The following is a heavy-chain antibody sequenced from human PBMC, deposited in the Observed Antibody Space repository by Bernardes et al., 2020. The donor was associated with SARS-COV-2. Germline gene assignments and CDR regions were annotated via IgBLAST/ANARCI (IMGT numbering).Heavy chain of an antibody. Sequence: GGSLRLSRTASGFTFSSYWMTWVRQAPGKGLEWVANIKQDGSEKYYVDSVKGRFTFSRDNAKNSLYLQMNSLRVEDTAVYFCARSSFGSGSYYIFYYGLDVWGQWTTVTVSS. CDR3: ARSSFGSGSYYIFYYGLDV. D-gene: IGHD3-10*01. CDR1: GFTFSSYW. J-gene: IGHJ6*02. V-gene: IGHV3-7*03. CDR2: IKQDGSEK.